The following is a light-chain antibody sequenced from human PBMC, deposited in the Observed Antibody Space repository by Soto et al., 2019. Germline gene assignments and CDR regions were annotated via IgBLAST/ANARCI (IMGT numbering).Light chain of an antibody. J-gene: IGKJ1*01. V-gene: IGKV3-20*01. CDR3: QQYGSLSWT. CDR2: GAS. Sequence: EIVLTQSPATLSLSPGERATLSCRASQSVSSYLAWYQQKPGQAPRLLIHGASTRATGVPDRFSGSGSGTDFTLTISRLEPEDFAVYHCQQYGSLSWTFGQGTKVDIK. CDR1: QSVSSY.